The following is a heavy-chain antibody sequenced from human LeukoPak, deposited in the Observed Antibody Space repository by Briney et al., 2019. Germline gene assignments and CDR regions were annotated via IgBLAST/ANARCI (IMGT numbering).Heavy chain of an antibody. J-gene: IGHJ4*02. CDR3: AGDYCSGGSCYGY. D-gene: IGHD2-15*01. CDR2: IYHSGST. Sequence: SETLSLTCAVSGYSNSSGYYWGWIRQPPGKGLEWIGSIYHSGSTYYNPSLKSRVTISVDTSKNQFSLKLSSVTAADTAVYYCAGDYCSGGSCYGYWGQGTLVAVSS. V-gene: IGHV4-38-2*02. CDR1: GYSNSSGYY.